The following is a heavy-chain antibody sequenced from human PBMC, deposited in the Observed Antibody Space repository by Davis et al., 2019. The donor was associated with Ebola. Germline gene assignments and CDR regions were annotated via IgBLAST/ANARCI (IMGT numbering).Heavy chain of an antibody. CDR2: IYYSGST. CDR1: GGSISSGGYY. Sequence: PSETLSLTCTVSGGSISSGGYYWSWIRQHPGKGLEWIGYIYYSGSTYYNPSLKSRVTISVDTSKNQFSLKLSSVTAADTAVYYCARGVDTAMAYLPPHFDYWGQGTLVTVSS. J-gene: IGHJ4*02. V-gene: IGHV4-31*03. CDR3: ARGVDTAMAYLPPHFDY. D-gene: IGHD5-18*01.